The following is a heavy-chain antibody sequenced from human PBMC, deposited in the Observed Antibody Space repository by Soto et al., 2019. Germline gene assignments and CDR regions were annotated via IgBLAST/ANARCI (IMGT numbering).Heavy chain of an antibody. D-gene: IGHD1-26*01. CDR2: IYYSGST. V-gene: IGHV4-31*03. CDR3: ARVWENYYYIDV. J-gene: IGHJ6*03. Sequence: QVQLQESGPGLVKPSQTLSLTCTVSGGSISSGGYYWSWIRQHPGKGLEWIGYIYYSGSTYYNPSRKSRITISVDTSKNLFSLKLSSVTAADTAVYYCARVWENYYYIDVWGKGTTVTVSS. CDR1: GGSISSGGYY.